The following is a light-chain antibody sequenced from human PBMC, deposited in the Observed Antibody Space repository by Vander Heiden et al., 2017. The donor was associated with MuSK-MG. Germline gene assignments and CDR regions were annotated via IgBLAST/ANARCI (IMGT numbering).Light chain of an antibody. CDR3: QQRSNWPPPLT. Sequence: EIVLTQSPATLSLSPGERATLSCRASQSVSSYLAWYQQKPGQAPRLLIYDASNRATGIPARFSGSGSGTDFTLTISSLEPEDFAVYYCQQRSNWPPPLTFGGGTXVEIK. J-gene: IGKJ4*01. CDR1: QSVSSY. V-gene: IGKV3-11*01. CDR2: DAS.